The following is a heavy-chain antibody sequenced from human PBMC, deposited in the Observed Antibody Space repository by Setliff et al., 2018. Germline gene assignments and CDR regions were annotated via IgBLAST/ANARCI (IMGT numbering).Heavy chain of an antibody. CDR3: ALAGHSGSWSPFEAFHI. CDR2: ISRSSTYI. J-gene: IGHJ3*02. Sequence: GGSLRLSCEASGFTFSGYSMNWVRQAPGKGLEWVSSISRSSTYIYYADSMKGRFTISRDNAKNSLYLQMTSLRAEDTAVYYCALAGHSGSWSPFEAFHIWGQGTMVTVSS. V-gene: IGHV3-21*01. D-gene: IGHD6-13*01. CDR1: GFTFSGYS.